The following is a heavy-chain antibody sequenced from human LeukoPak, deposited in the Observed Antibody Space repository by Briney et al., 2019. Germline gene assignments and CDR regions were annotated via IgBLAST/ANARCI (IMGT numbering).Heavy chain of an antibody. CDR3: AKDMAQRGDRGGFDH. J-gene: IGHJ4*02. V-gene: IGHV3-9*01. D-gene: IGHD3-10*01. CDR1: GFTFDDYA. Sequence: GGSLRLSCAASGFTFDDYAMHWVRQAPGKGLEWVSGISWNSGSIGYADSVKGRFTISRDNAKNSLYLQMNSLRAEDTALYYCAKDMAQRGDRGGFDHWGQGTLVTVSS. CDR2: ISWNSGSI.